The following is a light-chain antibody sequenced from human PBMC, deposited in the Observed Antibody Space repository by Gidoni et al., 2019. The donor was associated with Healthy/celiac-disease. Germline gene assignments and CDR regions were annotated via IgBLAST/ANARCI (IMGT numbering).Light chain of an antibody. CDR1: QSVSSSY. CDR2: GAS. J-gene: IGKJ5*01. Sequence: TVLTQSPRTLSSSPGERATLSCRASQSVSSSYLAWYQQKPGQAPRLLIYGASSRATGIPDRFSGSGSGTGFTLTISKLEPEDFAVYYCQQYGSSPPITFGQGTRLEIK. CDR3: QQYGSSPPIT. V-gene: IGKV3-20*01.